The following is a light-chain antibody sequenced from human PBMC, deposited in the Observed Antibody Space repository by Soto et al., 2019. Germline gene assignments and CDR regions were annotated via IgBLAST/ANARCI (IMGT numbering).Light chain of an antibody. CDR2: DAS. CDR3: QQYNSYRT. J-gene: IGKJ1*01. CDR1: QSISSW. V-gene: IGKV1-5*01. Sequence: QITHSAATTGPSXFLGVTITFRASQSISSWLAWYQQKPGKAPKLLIYDASILESGVPSRFSGSGSGTEFTLTISSLQPDDFATYYCQQYNSYRTFGQGTTVVIK.